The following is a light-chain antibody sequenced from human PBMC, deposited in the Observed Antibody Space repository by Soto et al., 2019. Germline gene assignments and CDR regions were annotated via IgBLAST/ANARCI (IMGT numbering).Light chain of an antibody. Sequence: QSVLTQPPSASGTPGQRATISCSGRSSTIGSNTVNWYQQLPGTAPKLLIYSNNQRPSGVPDRFSGSKPGTSASLAISGLQSEDEADYYCAAWDDSLNGLYVFGTGTKVTVL. J-gene: IGLJ1*01. V-gene: IGLV1-44*01. CDR2: SNN. CDR1: SSTIGSNT. CDR3: AAWDDSLNGLYV.